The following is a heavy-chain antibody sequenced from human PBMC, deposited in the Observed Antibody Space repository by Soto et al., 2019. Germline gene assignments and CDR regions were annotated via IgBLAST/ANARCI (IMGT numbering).Heavy chain of an antibody. Sequence: GASVKVSCKASGYTFPSYYMHWVRQAPGQGLEWMGIINPSGGSTSYAQKFQGRVTMTRDTSTSTVYMELSSLRSEDTAVYYCARAGYSSSWYPTNGMDVWGQGTTVTVSS. D-gene: IGHD6-13*01. CDR2: INPSGGST. CDR1: GYTFPSYY. CDR3: ARAGYSSSWYPTNGMDV. V-gene: IGHV1-46*01. J-gene: IGHJ6*02.